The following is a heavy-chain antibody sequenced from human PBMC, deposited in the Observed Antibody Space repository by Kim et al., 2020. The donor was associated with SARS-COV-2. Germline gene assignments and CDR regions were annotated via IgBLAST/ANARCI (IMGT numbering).Heavy chain of an antibody. D-gene: IGHD3-10*01. Sequence: GGSLRLSCAASGFTFSSYAMHWVRQAPGKGLEWVAVISYDGSNKYYADSVKSRFTISRDNSKNTLYLQMNSLRAEDTAVYYCAREPRESLLWFGEFYYYGMDVWGQGTTVTVSS. V-gene: IGHV3-30*04. CDR1: GFTFSSYA. CDR2: ISYDGSNK. J-gene: IGHJ6*02. CDR3: AREPRESLLWFGEFYYYGMDV.